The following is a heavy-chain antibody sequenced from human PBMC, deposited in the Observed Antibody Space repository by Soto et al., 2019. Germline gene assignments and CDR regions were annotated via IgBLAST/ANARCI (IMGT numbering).Heavy chain of an antibody. CDR1: GFTFSSYS. J-gene: IGHJ4*02. CDR3: ARGLYGGYFDY. CDR2: ISSSSSYI. D-gene: IGHD2-15*01. Sequence: LRLSCAASGFTFSSYSMNWVRQAPGEGLEWVSSISSSSSYIYYADSVKGRFTISRDNAKNSLYLQMNSLRAEDTAVYYCARGLYGGYFDYWGQGTLVTVSS. V-gene: IGHV3-21*01.